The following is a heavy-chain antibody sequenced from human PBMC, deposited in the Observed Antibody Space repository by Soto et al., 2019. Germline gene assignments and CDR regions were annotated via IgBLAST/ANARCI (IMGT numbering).Heavy chain of an antibody. CDR3: ARDLLGGNPVVFDY. Sequence: EVQLVESGGGLVQPGGSLRLSCAASGFTFSSYSMNWVRQAPGKGLEWISYISSSGHTIYYADSVKGRFTISRDNAKNSLYLQMNSLRDEDTAVYYCARDLLGGNPVVFDYWGQGTLVTVSS. V-gene: IGHV3-48*02. D-gene: IGHD2-15*01. J-gene: IGHJ4*02. CDR2: ISSSGHTI. CDR1: GFTFSSYS.